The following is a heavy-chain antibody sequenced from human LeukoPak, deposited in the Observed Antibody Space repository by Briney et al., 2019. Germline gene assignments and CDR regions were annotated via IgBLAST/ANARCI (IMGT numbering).Heavy chain of an antibody. CDR3: ARDVRGSSSWWHENWFDP. V-gene: IGHV4-59*01. CDR1: GGSFSSYY. Sequence: PSETLSLTCAVYGGSFSSYYWSWIRQPPGKGLEWIGYIYYSGSTNYNLSLKSRVTISVDTSKNQFSLKLSSVTAADTAVYYCARDVRGSSSWWHENWFDPWGQGTLVTVSS. D-gene: IGHD6-13*01. CDR2: IYYSGST. J-gene: IGHJ5*02.